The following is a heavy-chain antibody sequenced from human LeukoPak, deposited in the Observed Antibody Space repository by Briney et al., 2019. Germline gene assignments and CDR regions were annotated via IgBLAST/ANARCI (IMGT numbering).Heavy chain of an antibody. V-gene: IGHV4-39*07. CDR1: GGSISSSSYY. CDR3: DRDTGAFDI. Sequence: SETLSLTCTVSGGSISSSSYYWGWIRQPPGKGLEWVGSIYHSGSTYYNPSLKSRVTISVDTSKNQFSLKLSSVTAADTAVYYCDRDTGAFDIWGQGTMVTVSS. CDR2: IYHSGST. J-gene: IGHJ3*02. D-gene: IGHD1-14*01.